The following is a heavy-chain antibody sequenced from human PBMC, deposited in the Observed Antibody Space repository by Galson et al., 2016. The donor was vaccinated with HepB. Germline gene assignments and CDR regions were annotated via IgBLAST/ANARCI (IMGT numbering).Heavy chain of an antibody. CDR2: IYPGDSDT. V-gene: IGHV5-51*01. CDR1: GYSFTNYW. D-gene: IGHD6-13*01. Sequence: QSGAEVKKPGESLKISCKGSGYSFTNYWIAWVRQMPGKRLEWMGIIYPGDSDTRYSPYFQGQVTISADKSISTAYLQWRSLKASDTAMYYCARRAAAGGRDYWGQGTLVTVSS. CDR3: ARRAAAGGRDY. J-gene: IGHJ4*02.